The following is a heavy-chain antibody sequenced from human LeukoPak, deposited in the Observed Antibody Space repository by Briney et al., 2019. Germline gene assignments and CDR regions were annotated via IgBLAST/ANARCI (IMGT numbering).Heavy chain of an antibody. CDR2: ISGSGGST. CDR3: AKGRGSSGWYVTPPDY. J-gene: IGHJ4*02. Sequence: PGGSLRLSCAASGFTFSSYAMSWVRQAQGKGLEWVSDISGSGGSTYYADSVKGRFTISRDNSKNTLYLQMNSLRAEDTAVYYCAKGRGSSGWYVTPPDYWGQGTLVTVSS. CDR1: GFTFSSYA. V-gene: IGHV3-23*01. D-gene: IGHD6-19*01.